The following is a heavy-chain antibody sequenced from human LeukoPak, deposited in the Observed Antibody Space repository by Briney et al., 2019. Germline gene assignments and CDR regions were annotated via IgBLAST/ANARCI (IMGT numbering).Heavy chain of an antibody. CDR3: ARQDAYDAFDI. J-gene: IGHJ3*02. D-gene: IGHD2-15*01. V-gene: IGHV4-59*01. Sequence: SETLSLTCTVSGGSISSYYWSWIRQPPGKGLEWIGYIYYSGSTNYNPSLKSRVTISVDTSKNQFSLKLSSVTAADTAVYYCARQDAYDAFDIWGQETMVTVSS. CDR2: IYYSGST. CDR1: GGSISSYY.